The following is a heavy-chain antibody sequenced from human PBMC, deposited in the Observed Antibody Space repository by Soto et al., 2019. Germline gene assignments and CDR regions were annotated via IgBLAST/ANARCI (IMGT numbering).Heavy chain of an antibody. Sequence: EVQLLESGGGLVQPGGSLRLSCAASGFTFSSYAMSWVRQAPGKGLEWVSAISGSGGSTYYADSVKGRFTISRDNSKNTLYLQMNSLRAEDTAVYYCAKGTTMVRGVVRPVDYWGQGTLVTVSS. J-gene: IGHJ4*02. CDR1: GFTFSSYA. CDR2: ISGSGGST. D-gene: IGHD3-10*01. V-gene: IGHV3-23*01. CDR3: AKGTTMVRGVVRPVDY.